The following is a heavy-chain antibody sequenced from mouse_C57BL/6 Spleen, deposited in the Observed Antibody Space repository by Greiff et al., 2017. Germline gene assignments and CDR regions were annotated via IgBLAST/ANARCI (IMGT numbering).Heavy chain of an antibody. V-gene: IGHV1-80*01. J-gene: IGHJ2*01. CDR3: ARWGGYDYDEGYFDY. CDR2: IYPGDGDT. D-gene: IGHD2-4*01. CDR1: GYAFSSYW. Sequence: QVQLKESGAELVKPGASVKISCKASGYAFSSYWMNWVKQRPGKGLEWIGQIYPGDGDTNYNGKFKGKATLTADKSSSTAYMQLSSLTSEDSAVYFCARWGGYDYDEGYFDYWGQGTTLTVSS.